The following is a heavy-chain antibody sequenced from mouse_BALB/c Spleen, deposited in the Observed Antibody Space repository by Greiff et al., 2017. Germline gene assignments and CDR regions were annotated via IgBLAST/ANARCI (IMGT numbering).Heavy chain of an antibody. Sequence: EVKLMESGGGLVKPGGSLKLSCAASGFTFSSYTMSWVRQTPAKRLEWVATISSGGSYTYYPDSVKGRFTISRDNAKNTLYLQMSSLKSEDTAMYYCTRGGRAMDYWGQGTSVTVSS. CDR2: ISSGGSYT. CDR3: TRGGRAMDY. CDR1: GFTFSSYT. V-gene: IGHV5-6-4*01. J-gene: IGHJ4*01.